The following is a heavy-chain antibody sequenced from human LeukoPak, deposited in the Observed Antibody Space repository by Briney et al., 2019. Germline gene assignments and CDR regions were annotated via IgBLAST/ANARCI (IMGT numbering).Heavy chain of an antibody. Sequence: GASVKVSCKVSGYTLTELSMHWVRQAPGKGLEWMGGFDPEDGETIYAQKFQGRVTMTEDTSTDTAYMELSSLRSEDTAVYYCTGNYYGSGSYADFDYWGQGTLVTVSS. CDR2: FDPEDGET. D-gene: IGHD3-10*01. CDR3: TGNYYGSGSYADFDY. V-gene: IGHV1-24*01. J-gene: IGHJ4*02. CDR1: GYTLTELS.